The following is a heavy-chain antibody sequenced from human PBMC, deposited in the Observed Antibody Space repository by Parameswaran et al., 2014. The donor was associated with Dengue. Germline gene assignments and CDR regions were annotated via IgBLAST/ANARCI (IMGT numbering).Heavy chain of an antibody. CDR3: ANRRFVVVPAANGY. V-gene: IGHV3-23*01. D-gene: IGHD2-2*01. CDR1: A. Sequence: ARGCGQDARERGVEWVSAISGSGGSTYYADSVKGRFTISRDNSKNTLYLQMNSLRAEDTAVYYCANRRFVVVPAANGYWGQGTLVTVSS. CDR2: ISGSGGST. J-gene: IGHJ4*02.